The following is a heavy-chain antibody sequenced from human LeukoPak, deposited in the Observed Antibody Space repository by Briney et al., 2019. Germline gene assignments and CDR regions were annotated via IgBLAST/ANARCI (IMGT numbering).Heavy chain of an antibody. CDR3: VRDGDDFNFDY. CDR2: LSSSSSYI. CDR1: GFTFSSYS. D-gene: IGHD5-24*01. J-gene: IGHJ4*02. V-gene: IGHV3-21*01. Sequence: GGSLRLSCAASGFTFSSYSMNWVRQAPGKGLEWVSSLSSSSSYIYYADSAKGRFTISRDNAKNTLYLQMSSLRAEDTAVYFCVRDGDDFNFDYWGQGSLVTVSS.